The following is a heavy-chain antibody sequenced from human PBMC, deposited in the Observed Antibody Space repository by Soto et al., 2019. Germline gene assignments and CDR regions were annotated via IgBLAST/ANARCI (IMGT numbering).Heavy chain of an antibody. D-gene: IGHD1-26*01. Sequence: SETLSLTCTVSGGSISSYYWSWIRQPPGKGLEWIGYIYYSGSTNYNPSLKSRVTISVDTSKNQFSLKLSSVTAADTAVYYCARVGTEIGSYFFSYYFDYWGQGTLVTVSS. CDR3: ARVGTEIGSYFFSYYFDY. CDR1: GGSISSYY. CDR2: IYYSGST. J-gene: IGHJ4*02. V-gene: IGHV4-59*01.